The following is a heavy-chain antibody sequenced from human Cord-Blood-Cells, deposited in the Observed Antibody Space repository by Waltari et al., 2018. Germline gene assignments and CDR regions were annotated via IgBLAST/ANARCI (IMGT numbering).Heavy chain of an antibody. Sequence: QVQLQESGPGLVKPSESLSLTCAVSGYSISRGYYWAWTRQPPGKGLEWIGSIYHSGSTYYNPSIKSRVTISVDTSKNQFSLKLSSVTAADTAVYYCARDQGSTIFGVVTYWYFDLWGRGTLVTVSS. CDR1: GYSISRGYY. CDR3: ARDQGSTIFGVVTYWYFDL. D-gene: IGHD3-3*01. J-gene: IGHJ2*01. V-gene: IGHV4-38-2*02. CDR2: IYHSGST.